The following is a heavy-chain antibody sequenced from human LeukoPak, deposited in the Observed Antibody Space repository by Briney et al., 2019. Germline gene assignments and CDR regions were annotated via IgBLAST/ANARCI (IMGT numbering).Heavy chain of an antibody. D-gene: IGHD1-1*01. CDR2: IKQDGSEK. V-gene: IGHV3-7*01. Sequence: GGSLRLSCAASGFTFSSYWVNWVRQAPGKGLEWVANIKQDGSEKYYVDSVKGRFTISRDNAKNSLYLQMNSLRAEDTAVYYCARPRPGYYMDVWGKGTTVTVSS. J-gene: IGHJ6*03. CDR3: ARPRPGYYMDV. CDR1: GFTFSSYW.